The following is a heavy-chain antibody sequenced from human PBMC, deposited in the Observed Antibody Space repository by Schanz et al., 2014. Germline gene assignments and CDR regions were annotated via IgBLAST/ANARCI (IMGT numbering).Heavy chain of an antibody. CDR1: GNTLSAYY. CDR3: ARTASHDVWRGYIPHYAFDL. CDR2: IDPNSGGT. V-gene: IGHV1-2*02. D-gene: IGHD3-3*01. Sequence: QLVQSGSEFRKPGASVKVSCKASGNTLSAYYIHWIRQAPGQGLEWMGWIDPNSGGTNYAQKFQGRVTMTSDTSITTVYMEVNSLTSDDTAVFYCARTASHDVWRGYIPHYAFDLWGQGTVVIVSS. J-gene: IGHJ3*01.